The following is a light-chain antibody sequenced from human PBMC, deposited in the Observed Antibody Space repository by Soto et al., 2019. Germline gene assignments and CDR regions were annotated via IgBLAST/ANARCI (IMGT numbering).Light chain of an antibody. CDR3: SSYSTTNILV. J-gene: IGLJ1*01. CDR1: SSDVGAYEH. CDR2: DVN. Sequence: QSALTQPASVSGSPGQSVTISCTGASSDVGAYEHVSWYQQHPGRAPKLILYDVNNRPSGVSNHFSGSKSGNTASLVISELQANDEADYYCSSYSTTNILVFGSGTKVTVL. V-gene: IGLV2-14*03.